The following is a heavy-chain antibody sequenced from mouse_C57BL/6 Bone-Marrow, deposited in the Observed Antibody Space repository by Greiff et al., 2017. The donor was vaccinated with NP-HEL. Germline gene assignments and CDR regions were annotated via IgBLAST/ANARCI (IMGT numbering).Heavy chain of an antibody. CDR1: GYTFTTYP. Sequence: VQLQESGAELVKPGASVKMSCKASGYTFTTYPIEWMKQNHGKSLEWIGNFHPYNDDTKYNEKFKGKATLTVEKSSSTVYLELSRLTSDDSAVYYCARGYYYGSYYYAMDYWGQGTSVTVSS. J-gene: IGHJ4*01. CDR2: FHPYNDDT. V-gene: IGHV1-47*01. D-gene: IGHD1-1*01. CDR3: ARGYYYGSYYYAMDY.